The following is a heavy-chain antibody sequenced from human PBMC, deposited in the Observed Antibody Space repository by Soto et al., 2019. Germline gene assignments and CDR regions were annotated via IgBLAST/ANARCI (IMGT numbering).Heavy chain of an antibody. CDR2: IVVGSGNT. CDR1: GFTFTSSA. Sequence: ASVKVSCKASGFTFTSSAMQLVRQARGQRLEWIGWIVVGSGNTNYAQKFQERVTITRDMSTSTAYMELSSLRSEDTAVYYCATRADYASGSFDDFWGQGTLVTVSS. V-gene: IGHV1-58*02. J-gene: IGHJ4*02. CDR3: ATRADYASGSFDDF. D-gene: IGHD3-22*01.